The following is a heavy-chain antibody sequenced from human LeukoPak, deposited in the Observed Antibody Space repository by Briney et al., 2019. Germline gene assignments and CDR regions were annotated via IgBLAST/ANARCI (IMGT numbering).Heavy chain of an antibody. V-gene: IGHV4-59*12. D-gene: IGHD6-13*01. J-gene: IGHJ4*02. CDR3: ARKSNSAALPHFDY. CDR1: GGSISSYY. CDR2: IYHSGST. Sequence: SETLSLTCTVSGGSISSYYWSWIRQPPGKGLEWIGYIYHSGSTYYNPSLKSRVTISVDRSKNQFSLKLSSVTAADTAVYYCARKSNSAALPHFDYWGQGTLVTVSS.